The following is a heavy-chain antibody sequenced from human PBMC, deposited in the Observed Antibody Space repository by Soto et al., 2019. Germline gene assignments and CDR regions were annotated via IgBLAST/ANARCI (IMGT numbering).Heavy chain of an antibody. D-gene: IGHD3-22*01. CDR1: GLTISSYG. CDR2: IWYDGSNK. J-gene: IGHJ4*02. Sequence: VGSLSLSCAASGLTISSYGMHWVRQAPGKGLEWVAVIWYDGSNKYYAASVKGRFTISRDNSKNTLYLQMNSLRAEDTAVYYCARDLSITMIVVVPGYWGQGTLVTVSS. CDR3: ARDLSITMIVVVPGY. V-gene: IGHV3-33*01.